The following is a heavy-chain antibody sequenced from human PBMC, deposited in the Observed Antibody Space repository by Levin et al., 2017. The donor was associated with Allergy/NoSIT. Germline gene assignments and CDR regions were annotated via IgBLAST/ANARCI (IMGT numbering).Heavy chain of an antibody. J-gene: IGHJ4*02. CDR3: AKDSVWELLGELYY. Sequence: PGGSLRLSCAASGFTFTSYAMSWVRQTPGKGLEWVSAISGSGGSTYYADSVKGRFTISRDNSKNTLYLQMNSLRAEDTAVYYCAKDSVWELLGELYYWGQGTLVTVSS. CDR2: ISGSGGST. V-gene: IGHV3-23*01. D-gene: IGHD1-26*01. CDR1: GFTFTSYA.